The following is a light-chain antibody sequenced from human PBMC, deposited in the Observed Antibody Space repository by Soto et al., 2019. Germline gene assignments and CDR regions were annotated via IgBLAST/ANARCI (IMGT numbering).Light chain of an antibody. V-gene: IGKV1-17*01. CDR3: LQHHSNPQT. CDR2: AAS. CDR1: QDIRDE. J-gene: IGKJ1*01. Sequence: DIQMTQSPSSLASSVGDIVTITCRSSQDIRDELGWFQQKPGKAPKRLIYAASSLQSGVPSRFSGSGSGTDFTLTISSLQPEDFETYYCLQHHSNPQTFGQGTKVDIK.